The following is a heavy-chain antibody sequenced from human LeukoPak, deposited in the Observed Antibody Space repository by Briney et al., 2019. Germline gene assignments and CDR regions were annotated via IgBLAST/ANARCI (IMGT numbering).Heavy chain of an antibody. CDR2: IRQDGITK. Sequence: GGSLRLSCATSGFTFTTYWMSWVRQAPGKGLEWVANIRQDGITKYYVDSVKGRFTVSRDNGIYSLFLQMNSLRAEDTAVYYCARGDGSSSGLYFDSWGRGTLVSVSS. CDR1: GFTFTTYW. J-gene: IGHJ4*02. CDR3: ARGDGSSSGLYFDS. D-gene: IGHD6-6*01. V-gene: IGHV3-7*01.